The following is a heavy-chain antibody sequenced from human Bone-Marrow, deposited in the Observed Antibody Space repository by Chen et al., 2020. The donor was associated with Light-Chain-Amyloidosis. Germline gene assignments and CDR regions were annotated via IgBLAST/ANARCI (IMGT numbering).Heavy chain of an antibody. J-gene: IGHJ4*02. CDR3: TTEYLGAYDY. V-gene: IGHV3-7*05. Sequence: EVQLVESGGGLVQPGESLRLSCAASGISFSNNWMSWVRQAPGKGLEWVANVQGDGSDKYYADSVKGRFTISRDNAKNSLYLQMNSLRAEDTAVYYCTTEYLGAYDYWGQGTLLTVSS. CDR2: VQGDGSDK. D-gene: IGHD3-16*01. CDR1: GISFSNNW.